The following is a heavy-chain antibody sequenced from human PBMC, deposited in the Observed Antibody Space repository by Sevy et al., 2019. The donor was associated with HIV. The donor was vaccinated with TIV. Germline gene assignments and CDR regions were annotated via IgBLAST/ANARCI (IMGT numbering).Heavy chain of an antibody. CDR3: AKGGSTSGYYLNYFAC. CDR2: ISSSSSTI. D-gene: IGHD3-22*01. V-gene: IGHV3-48*02. J-gene: IGHJ4*02. CDR1: GFTFSSYS. Sequence: GGSLRLSCAASGFTFSSYSMNWVRQAPGKGLEWVSYISSSSSTIYDADSVKVRFTISRDNAKNSLYLQLNSLRDEDTAVYYCAKGGSTSGYYLNYFACWGQRTLVTVSS.